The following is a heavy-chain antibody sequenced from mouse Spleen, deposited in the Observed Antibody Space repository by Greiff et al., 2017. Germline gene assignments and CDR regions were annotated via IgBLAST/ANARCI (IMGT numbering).Heavy chain of an antibody. D-gene: IGHD3-3*01. Sequence: VQLVESGAELAKPGASVKMSCKASGYTFTSYWMHWVKQRPGQGLEWIGYINPSTGYTEYNQRFKDKATLTADKSSSTAYMQLSSLTSEDSAVYYCARGRDKAYWGQGTLVTVSA. CDR2: INPSTGYT. J-gene: IGHJ3*01. CDR3: ARGRDKAY. V-gene: IGHV1-7*01. CDR1: GYTFTSYW.